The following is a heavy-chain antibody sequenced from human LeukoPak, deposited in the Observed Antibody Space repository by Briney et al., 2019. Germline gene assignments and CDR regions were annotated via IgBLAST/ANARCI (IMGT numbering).Heavy chain of an antibody. CDR3: ARGSRHGSGSYSNWFDP. D-gene: IGHD3-10*01. CDR2: INPNSGGT. V-gene: IGHV1-2*02. J-gene: IGHJ5*02. Sequence: GASVKVSCKASGDTFTGYYMHWVRQAPGQGLEWMGWINPNSGGTNYAQKFQGRVTMTRDTSISTAYMELSRLRSDDTAVYYCARGSRHGSGSYSNWFDPWGQGTLVTVSS. CDR1: GDTFTGYY.